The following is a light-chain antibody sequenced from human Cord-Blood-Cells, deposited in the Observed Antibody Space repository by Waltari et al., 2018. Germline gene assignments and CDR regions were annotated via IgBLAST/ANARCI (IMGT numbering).Light chain of an antibody. CDR3: QQYNSYWT. V-gene: IGKV1-5*01. J-gene: IGKJ1*01. CDR1: QRISSW. Sequence: TLSASVGDRVTITCRASQRISSWLAWYQQKPGKAPKLLIYDASSLESGVPSRFSGSGSGTEFTLTISSLQPDDFATYYCQQYNSYWTFGQGTKVEIK. CDR2: DAS.